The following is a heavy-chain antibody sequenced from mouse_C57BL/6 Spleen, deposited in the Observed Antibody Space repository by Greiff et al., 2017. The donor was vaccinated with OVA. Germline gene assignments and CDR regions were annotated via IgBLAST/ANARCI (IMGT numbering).Heavy chain of an antibody. CDR2: ISDGGSYT. J-gene: IGHJ4*01. Sequence: EVKLMESGGGLVKPGGSLKLSCAASGFTFSSYAMSWVRQTPEKRLEWVATISDGGSYTYYPDNVKGRFTISRDNAKNNLYLQMSHLKSEDTAMYYCARSLYSNYEGAMDYWGQGTSVTASS. CDR1: GFTFSSYA. D-gene: IGHD2-5*01. CDR3: ARSLYSNYEGAMDY. V-gene: IGHV5-4*03.